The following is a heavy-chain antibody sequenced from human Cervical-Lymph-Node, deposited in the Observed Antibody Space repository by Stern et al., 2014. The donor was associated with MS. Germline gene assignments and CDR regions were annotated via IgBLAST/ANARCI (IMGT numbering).Heavy chain of an antibody. CDR2: IYYSGIP. Sequence: VQLVESGPGLVKPSESLTLTCSVSNGSFFNYYWSWLRQPPGKRLQWSGDIYYSGIPSYNPSLKSRVTISLDTSQHQFSLRLNSVTAADTAIYYCARGAETSTVAPFDPWGQGTLVTVSS. V-gene: IGHV4-59*01. D-gene: IGHD1-14*01. CDR3: ARGAETSTVAPFDP. CDR1: NGSFFNYY. J-gene: IGHJ5*02.